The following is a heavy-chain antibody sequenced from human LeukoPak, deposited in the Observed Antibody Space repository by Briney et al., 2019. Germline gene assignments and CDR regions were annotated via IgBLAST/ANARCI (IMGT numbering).Heavy chain of an antibody. Sequence: SSETLSLTCTVSGGSISSGGYFWSWIRQHPGKDLEWIGYIYYTGSTYYNPSLKSRVAMSLDTSKNQFSLKLSSVTAADTAVYYCARVARGYLYYFDYWGQGTLVTVSS. CDR1: GGSISSGGYF. CDR3: ARVARGYLYYFDY. D-gene: IGHD3-22*01. CDR2: IYYTGST. V-gene: IGHV4-31*03. J-gene: IGHJ4*02.